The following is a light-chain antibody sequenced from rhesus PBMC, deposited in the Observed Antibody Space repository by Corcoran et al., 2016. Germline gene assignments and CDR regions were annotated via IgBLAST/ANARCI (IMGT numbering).Light chain of an antibody. CDR3: TQYDDFPLT. CDR2: SAS. V-gene: IGKV1-19*01. J-gene: IGKJ4*01. Sequence: DIQMSQSPSSLSASAGDKVTITCHASQEISSWLACYQQKPGKAPTPLINSASILQSGVPSRFRGIGSGTNYTLPITSLQPEDFSTYYCTQYDDFPLTFGGGTKVEIK. CDR1: QEISSW.